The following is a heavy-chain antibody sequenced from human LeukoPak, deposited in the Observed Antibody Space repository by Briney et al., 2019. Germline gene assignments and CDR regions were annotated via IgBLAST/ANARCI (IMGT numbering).Heavy chain of an antibody. V-gene: IGHV3-30*02. Sequence: GGSLRLSCAASGFTFSSYGMHWVRQAPGKGLEWVAFIRYDGSNKYYADSVKGRFTISRDNSKNTLYLQMNSLRAEDTAVYYCSKSVTTMVRGYFDYGGQGTLVTVSS. CDR3: SKSVTTMVRGYFDY. CDR2: IRYDGSNK. J-gene: IGHJ4*02. D-gene: IGHD3-10*01. CDR1: GFTFSSYG.